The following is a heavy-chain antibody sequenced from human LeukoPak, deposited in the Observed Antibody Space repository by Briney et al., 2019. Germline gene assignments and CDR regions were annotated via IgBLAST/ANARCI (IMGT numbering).Heavy chain of an antibody. CDR2: ISGSGGST. V-gene: IGHV3-23*01. Sequence: GGSLGLSCAASGFTFSSYAMSWVRQAPGKGLEWVSAISGSGGSTYYADSEKGRFTISRDNSKNTLYLQMNSLRAEDTAVYYCAKGVLHYYDSSGYYSPFGYWGQGTLVTVSS. J-gene: IGHJ4*02. CDR1: GFTFSSYA. D-gene: IGHD3-22*01. CDR3: AKGVLHYYDSSGYYSPFGY.